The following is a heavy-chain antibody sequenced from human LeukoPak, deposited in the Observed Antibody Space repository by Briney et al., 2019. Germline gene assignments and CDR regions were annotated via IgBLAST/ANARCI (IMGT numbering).Heavy chain of an antibody. D-gene: IGHD3-22*01. CDR3: AKDLHYDSSGYLDY. V-gene: IGHV3-30*02. Sequence: GGSLRLSCAASGFTFSSYGMHWVRQAPGKGLEWVAFIRYDGSNKYYADSVKGRFTISRDNSKSTLYLQMNSLRAEDTAVYYCAKDLHYDSSGYLDYWGQGTLVTVSS. CDR2: IRYDGSNK. J-gene: IGHJ4*02. CDR1: GFTFSSYG.